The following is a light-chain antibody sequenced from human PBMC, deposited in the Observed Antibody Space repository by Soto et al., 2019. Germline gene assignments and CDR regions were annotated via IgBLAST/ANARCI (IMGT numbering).Light chain of an antibody. CDR2: GAS. CDR1: QSVSSSC. V-gene: IGKV3-20*01. CDR3: HQYDSIVQT. Sequence: EIVLTQSPGTLSLSPGERATLSCRASQSVSSSCLAGYKQKPGQAPSTLICGASRRPTGIPARLSGSGSGTDFTLTISRLEPEDFAVYYCHQYDSIVQTFGQGTKVHIK. J-gene: IGKJ1*01.